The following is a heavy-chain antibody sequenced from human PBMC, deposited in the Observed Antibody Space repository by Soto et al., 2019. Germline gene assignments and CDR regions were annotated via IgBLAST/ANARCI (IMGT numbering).Heavy chain of an antibody. Sequence: ASGKVSCKASGYTFTSYGISWVRQAPGQGLEWMGWISAYNGNTNYAQKLQGRVTMTTYTSTSTAYMELRSLRSDDTAVYYGAREGKVLRLLEWLDGWFDPWVQGTLVTV. D-gene: IGHD3-3*01. CDR2: ISAYNGNT. CDR1: GYTFTSYG. CDR3: AREGKVLRLLEWLDGWFDP. J-gene: IGHJ5*02. V-gene: IGHV1-18*01.